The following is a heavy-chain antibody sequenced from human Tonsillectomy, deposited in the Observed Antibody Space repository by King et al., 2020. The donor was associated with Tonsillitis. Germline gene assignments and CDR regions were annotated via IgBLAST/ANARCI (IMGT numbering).Heavy chain of an antibody. CDR3: AHTDISVAVGVTRKVSNWFDP. CDR1: GFSLSTGGVG. J-gene: IGHJ5*02. D-gene: IGHD2-15*01. CDR2: IYWDDDK. V-gene: IGHV2-5*02. Sequence: ITLKESGPTLVKPTQTLTLTCTFSGFSLSTGGVGVAWIRQPPGKALEWLALIYWDDDKRYSPSLKNRLTITKDTSKNQVVLTMTNVDPVDTATYFCAHTDISVAVGVTRKVSNWFDPWGQGTLVTVSA.